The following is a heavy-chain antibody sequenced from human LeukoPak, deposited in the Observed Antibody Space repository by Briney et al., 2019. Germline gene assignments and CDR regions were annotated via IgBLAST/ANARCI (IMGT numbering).Heavy chain of an antibody. V-gene: IGHV3-23*01. Sequence: PGGSLRLSCAASGFTFSSYAMSWVRQAPGKGLEWVSVISGRGGSTYYADSGKGRFTISRDNSNNTLYLQMNSLRAEDTAVYYCARGFNTVSVSRVDAFDIWGQGTMVTVSS. D-gene: IGHD4-11*01. J-gene: IGHJ3*02. CDR1: GFTFSSYA. CDR3: ARGFNTVSVSRVDAFDI. CDR2: ISGRGGST.